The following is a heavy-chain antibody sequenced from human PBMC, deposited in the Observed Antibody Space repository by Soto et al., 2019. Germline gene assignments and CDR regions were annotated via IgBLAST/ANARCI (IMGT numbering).Heavy chain of an antibody. Sequence: QVQLVQSGGEVKKPGASVKVSCKTSGYSFTTYGISWVRQAPGQGLEWMGWISGYNGNTHYAQKFQGRVSMTTDTPTSTAYMELRSLRSDDTAVYYWARGGPVPYYYYGRDVWGQWTTVTFSS. CDR2: ISGYNGNT. J-gene: IGHJ6*02. V-gene: IGHV1-18*01. CDR1: GYSFTTYG. CDR3: ARGGPVPYYYYGRDV.